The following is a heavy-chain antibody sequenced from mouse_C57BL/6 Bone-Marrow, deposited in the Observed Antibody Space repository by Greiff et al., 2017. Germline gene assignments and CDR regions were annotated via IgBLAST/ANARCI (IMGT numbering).Heavy chain of an antibody. CDR2: INPNYGTT. CDR1: GYSFTDCN. D-gene: IGHD1-1*01. Sequence: EVQLQQSGPELVKPGASVKISCKASGYSFTDCNMNWVKQSNGKSLEWIGVINPNYGTTRYNQKFKGKATLTADQSSSTAYMQLNSLTSEDSAVYYCASPIYYGSSWCAYWGQGTLVTVSS. CDR3: ASPIYYGSSWCAY. J-gene: IGHJ3*01. V-gene: IGHV1-39*01.